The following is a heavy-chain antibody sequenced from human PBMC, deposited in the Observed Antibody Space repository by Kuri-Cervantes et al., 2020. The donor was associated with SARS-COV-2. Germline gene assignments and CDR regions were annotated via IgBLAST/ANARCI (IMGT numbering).Heavy chain of an antibody. V-gene: IGHV3-21*04. CDR2: ITRSSVYI. D-gene: IGHD1-26*01. J-gene: IGHJ4*02. Sequence: GGSLRLSCVASGFTFSAYTLNWVRQAPGKGLEWVSSITRSSVYISYADSLKGRFTISRDNAKNSLYLQMNSLRAEDTAVYYCTTAGARWGQGTLVTVSS. CDR3: TTAGAR. CDR1: GFTFSAYT.